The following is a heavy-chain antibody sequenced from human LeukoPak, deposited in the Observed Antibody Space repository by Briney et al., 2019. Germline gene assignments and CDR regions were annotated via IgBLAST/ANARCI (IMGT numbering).Heavy chain of an antibody. J-gene: IGHJ4*02. CDR2: INLNSGGT. Sequence: ASVKVSCKASGYTFTGYYMHWVLQAPGQGLEWMGWINLNSGGTNYAQKFQGRVTMTRDTSISTAYMELSRLRSDDTAVYYCARGIAAAATNYYFDYWGQGTLVTVSS. CDR3: ARGIAAAATNYYFDY. V-gene: IGHV1-2*02. D-gene: IGHD6-13*01. CDR1: GYTFTGYY.